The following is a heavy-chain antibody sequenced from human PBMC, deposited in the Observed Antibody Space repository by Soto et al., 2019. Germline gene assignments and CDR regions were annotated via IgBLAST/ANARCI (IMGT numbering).Heavy chain of an antibody. V-gene: IGHV4-4*02. J-gene: IGHJ6*04. Sequence: NPAETLSLTGAVSGVSISSSNWWSWVREPPGKGLEWMGEIYHSGRTNYNPSLKSRVTISVDKSKNQFSLKLSSVTAEDTAVYYCASIKRVVYAWGMDVWGEANTVTVSS. D-gene: IGHD2-8*02. CDR3: ASIKRVVYAWGMDV. CDR2: IYHSGRT. CDR1: GVSISSSNW.